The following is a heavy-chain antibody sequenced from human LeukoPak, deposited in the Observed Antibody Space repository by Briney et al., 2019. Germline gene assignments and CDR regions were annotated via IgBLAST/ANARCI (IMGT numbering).Heavy chain of an antibody. CDR1: GLSVTSRENY. D-gene: IGHD3-16*02. CDR3: ARLMITFGGVIARPFDY. J-gene: IGHJ4*02. V-gene: IGHV4-61*02. Sequence: SETLSLTCTVSGLSVTSRENYWNWIRQPAGQGLEWIGRVYVDGSTRYNPSLNSRVSISLERSQSRFFLSLRSVTVADTAVYYCARLMITFGGVIARPFDYWGQGTLVTVSS. CDR2: VYVDGST.